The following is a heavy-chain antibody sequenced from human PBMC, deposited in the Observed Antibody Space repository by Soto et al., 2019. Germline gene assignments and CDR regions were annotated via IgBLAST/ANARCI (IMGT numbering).Heavy chain of an antibody. D-gene: IGHD2-15*01. J-gene: IGHJ4*02. CDR3: ARAPINCSGGSCYAGVDY. CDR2: IYYSGST. V-gene: IGHV4-59*01. Sequence: PSETLSLTCTVSGGSISSYYWSWIRQPPGKGLEWIGYIYYSGSTNYNPSLKSRVTISVDTSKNQFSLKLSSVTAADTAVYYCARAPINCSGGSCYAGVDYWGQGTLVTVSS. CDR1: GGSISSYY.